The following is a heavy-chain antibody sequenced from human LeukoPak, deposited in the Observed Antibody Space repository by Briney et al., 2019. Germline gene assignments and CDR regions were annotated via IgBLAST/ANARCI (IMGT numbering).Heavy chain of an antibody. CDR3: ARFPRSISGSYYGLDY. D-gene: IGHD1-26*01. Sequence: SETLSLTCAVYGGSFSGYYWSWIRQPPGKGLEWIGEINHSGSTNYNPSLKSRVTISVDTSKNQSSLKLSSVTAADTAVYYCARFPRSISGSYYGLDYWGQGTLVTVSS. V-gene: IGHV4-34*01. J-gene: IGHJ4*02. CDR2: INHSGST. CDR1: GGSFSGYY.